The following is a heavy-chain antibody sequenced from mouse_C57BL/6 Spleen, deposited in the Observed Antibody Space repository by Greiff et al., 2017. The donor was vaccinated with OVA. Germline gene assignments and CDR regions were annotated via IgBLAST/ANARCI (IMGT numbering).Heavy chain of an antibody. CDR3: TRRSNSPFAY. CDR2: IDPETGGT. V-gene: IGHV1-15*01. CDR1: GYTFTDYE. Sequence: QVQLKQSGAELVRPGASVTLSCKASGYTFTDYEMHWVKQTPVHGLEWIGAIDPETGGTAYNQKFKGKAILTADKSSSTAYMELRSLTSEDSAVYYCTRRSNSPFAYWGQGTLVTVSA. D-gene: IGHD2-5*01. J-gene: IGHJ3*01.